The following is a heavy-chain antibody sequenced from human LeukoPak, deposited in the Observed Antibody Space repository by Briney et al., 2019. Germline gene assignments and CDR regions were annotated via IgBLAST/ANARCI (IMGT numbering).Heavy chain of an antibody. Sequence: PSETLSLTCTVSGGSISSGGYYWSWIRQHPGKGLEWIGYIYYSGSTYYNPSLKSRVTISVDTSKNQFSLKLSSVTAADTAVYYCARVSLELRSYDYYYYMDVWGKGTTVTVSS. CDR3: ARVSLELRSYDYYYYMDV. D-gene: IGHD1-7*01. CDR1: GGSISSGGYY. CDR2: IYYSGST. V-gene: IGHV4-31*03. J-gene: IGHJ6*03.